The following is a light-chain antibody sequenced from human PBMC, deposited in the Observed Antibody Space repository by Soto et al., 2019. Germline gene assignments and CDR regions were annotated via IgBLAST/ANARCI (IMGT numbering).Light chain of an antibody. CDR2: EVV. V-gene: IGLV2-8*01. Sequence: QSALTQPPSASGSPGQSVTISCTGTKNDIGVYDFVSWYQHHPGKAPRLIIYEVVQRPSGVPDRFSGSKSGNTASLTISGLQAEDEADYYCCSYGGGYTPLVFGGGTKLTVL. CDR3: CSYGGGYTPLV. J-gene: IGLJ2*01. CDR1: KNDIGVYDF.